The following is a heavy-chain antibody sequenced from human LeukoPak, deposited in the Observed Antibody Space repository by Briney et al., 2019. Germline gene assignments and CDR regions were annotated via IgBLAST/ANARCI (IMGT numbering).Heavy chain of an antibody. V-gene: IGHV3-21*01. CDR1: GFTFRDHS. CDR3: ARDQDPDYDFWSGYYRPYYFDY. Sequence: GGSLRLSCVGSGFTFRDHSMHWVRQAPGKGLEWVASISSTGTYISHADSVKGRLTISRDNGKNSLYLQMDSLRAEDTAVYYCARDQDPDYDFWSGYYRPYYFDYWGQGTLVTVSS. CDR2: ISSTGTYI. J-gene: IGHJ4*02. D-gene: IGHD3-3*01.